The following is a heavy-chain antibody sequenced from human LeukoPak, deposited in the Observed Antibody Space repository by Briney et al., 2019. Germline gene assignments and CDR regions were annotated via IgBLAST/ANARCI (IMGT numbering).Heavy chain of an antibody. V-gene: IGHV3-23*01. CDR2: ISGSGGST. Sequence: SGGSLRLSCAASGFTFSSYAMSWVRQAPGKGREWVSAISGSGGSTYYADSVKGRFTISRDNSKNTLYLQMNSLRAEDTAVYYCARGSLFSPNWFDPWGQGTPVTVSS. CDR3: ARGSLFSPNWFDP. CDR1: GFTFSSYA. D-gene: IGHD3-10*02. J-gene: IGHJ5*02.